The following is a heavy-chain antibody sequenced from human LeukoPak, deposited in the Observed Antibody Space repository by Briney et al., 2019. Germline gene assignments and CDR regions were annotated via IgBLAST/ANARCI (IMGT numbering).Heavy chain of an antibody. CDR1: GYTVTGYY. D-gene: IGHD6-13*01. V-gene: IGHV1-2*02. Sequence: GASVKVSCKASGYTVTGYYMHWVRQAPGQGLEWMGWINPNSGGTNYAQKFQGRVTMTRDTSISTAYMELSRLRSDDTAVDYCARLIATAGTGGDYWGQGTLVTVSS. J-gene: IGHJ4*02. CDR3: ARLIATAGTGGDY. CDR2: INPNSGGT.